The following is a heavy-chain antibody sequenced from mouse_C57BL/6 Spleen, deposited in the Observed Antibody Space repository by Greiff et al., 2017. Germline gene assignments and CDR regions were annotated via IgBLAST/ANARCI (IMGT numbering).Heavy chain of an antibody. CDR3: ARMANWDGDFDY. Sequence: VQLQQSGPELVKPGASVKMSCKASGYTFTDYNMHWVKQSHGKSLEWIGYINPNNGGTSYNQKFKGKATLTVNKSSSTAYMELRSLTSEDSAVYYCARMANWDGDFDYWGQGTTLTVSS. J-gene: IGHJ2*01. V-gene: IGHV1-22*01. D-gene: IGHD4-1*02. CDR2: INPNNGGT. CDR1: GYTFTDYN.